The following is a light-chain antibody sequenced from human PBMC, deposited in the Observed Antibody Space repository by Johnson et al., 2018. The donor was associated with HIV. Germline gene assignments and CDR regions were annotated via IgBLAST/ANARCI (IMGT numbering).Light chain of an antibody. CDR3: GAWDSSLNAYV. Sequence: QSVLTQPPSVSAAPGQKVTFSCSGSSSNIGENFVSWYQHLPGTAPKLLIYENNKRPSGIPDLFSGSKSGTSATLGITGLQTGDEADYYCGAWDSSLNAYVFGAGTKVTVL. V-gene: IGLV1-51*02. CDR2: ENN. J-gene: IGLJ1*01. CDR1: SSNIGENF.